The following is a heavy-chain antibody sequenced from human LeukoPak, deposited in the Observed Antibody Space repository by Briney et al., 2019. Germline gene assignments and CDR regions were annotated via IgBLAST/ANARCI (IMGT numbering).Heavy chain of an antibody. CDR2: INHSGRT. CDR1: GGSFSDYF. J-gene: IGHJ6*02. D-gene: IGHD2-2*01. V-gene: IGHV4-34*01. CDR3: ARDVVVVPAAIHYGMDV. Sequence: PSETLSLTCAVYGGSFSDYFWGWIRQPPGKGQEWIGEINHSGRTYYNPSLKSRVTISVDTSKNQFSLNLSSVTAADTAVYYCARDVVVVPAAIHYGMDVWGQGTTVTVSS.